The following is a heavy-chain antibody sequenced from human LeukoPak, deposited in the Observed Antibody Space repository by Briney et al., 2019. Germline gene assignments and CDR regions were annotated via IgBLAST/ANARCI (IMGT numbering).Heavy chain of an antibody. CDR1: GFTFSNSA. J-gene: IGHJ4*02. Sequence: ASVKVSCKASGFTFSNSAMQWVRQARGQRLEWIGWIIVGSGKTHYAQNFQERVTITRGMSTNTAYMELSSLRSEDTAVYYCARDQGYRAVAGTSDYWGQGTLVTVSS. CDR3: ARDQGYRAVAGTSDY. D-gene: IGHD6-19*01. CDR2: IIVGSGKT. V-gene: IGHV1-58*02.